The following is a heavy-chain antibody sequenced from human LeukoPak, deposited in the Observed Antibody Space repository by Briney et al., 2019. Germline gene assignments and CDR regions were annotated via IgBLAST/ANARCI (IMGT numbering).Heavy chain of an antibody. CDR2: INSDGSYT. V-gene: IGHV3-74*01. CDR1: GFTFSRYW. Sequence: GGSLRLSCAASGFTFSRYWMRWVRQAPGKGLVWVSRINSDGSYTSYADFVKGRFTISRDNAKNTVYLQMSSLRAEDTAVYYCARICSTTDCLISAWGQGTLVTVSS. D-gene: IGHD2-2*01. J-gene: IGHJ4*02. CDR3: ARICSTTDCLISA.